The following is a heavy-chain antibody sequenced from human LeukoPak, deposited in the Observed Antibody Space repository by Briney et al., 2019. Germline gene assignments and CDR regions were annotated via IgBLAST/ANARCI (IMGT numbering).Heavy chain of an antibody. Sequence: WASVTVSCKTSGYTFTDYYIHWVRQARGQGLEWVGWVNINTIVTDYAQKFRGRVTMTRDTAINKVYMYLTSLSSDDTAVYYCVRGDEGIDVTGGPSEFWGQGTLVTVSS. J-gene: IGHJ4*02. D-gene: IGHD2-21*02. CDR1: GYTFTDYY. V-gene: IGHV1-2*02. CDR2: VNINTIVT. CDR3: VRGDEGIDVTGGPSEF.